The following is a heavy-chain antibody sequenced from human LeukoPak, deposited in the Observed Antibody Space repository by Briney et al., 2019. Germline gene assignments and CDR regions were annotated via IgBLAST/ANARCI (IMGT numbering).Heavy chain of an antibody. CDR3: AKELGYSKWLVLGSGNGMDV. Sequence: GGSLRLSCAASGFTFSSYGMHWVRQAPGKGLEWVAFIRYDGSNKYYADSVKGRFTISRDNSKNTLYLQMNSLRAEDTAVYYCAKELGYSKWLVLGSGNGMDVWGQGTTVTVSS. CDR1: GFTFSSYG. D-gene: IGHD6-19*01. CDR2: IRYDGSNK. V-gene: IGHV3-30*02. J-gene: IGHJ6*02.